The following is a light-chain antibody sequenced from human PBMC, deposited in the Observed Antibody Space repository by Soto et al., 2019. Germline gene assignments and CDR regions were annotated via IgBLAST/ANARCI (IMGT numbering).Light chain of an antibody. CDR1: QSVSSSY. Sequence: EIVLTQSPGTLSLSPGERATLSCRASQSVSSSYLAWYQQNPGQAPRLFIYGASSRASGIPDRFSGSGSGTDFTLTISRLEPEDFAVYYCQQYGSSALTFGGGTKVEIK. CDR3: QQYGSSALT. J-gene: IGKJ4*01. CDR2: GAS. V-gene: IGKV3-20*01.